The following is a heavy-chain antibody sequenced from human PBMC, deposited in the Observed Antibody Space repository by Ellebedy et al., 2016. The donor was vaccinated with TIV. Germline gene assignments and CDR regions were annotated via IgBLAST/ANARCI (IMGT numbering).Heavy chain of an antibody. CDR2: ISAYNGNT. CDR3: ARDRYYLTPGDWFDP. CDR1: GYTFTSYG. J-gene: IGHJ5*02. D-gene: IGHD2-8*01. Sequence: AASVKVSCKASGYTFTSYGISWARQAPGQGLEWMGWISAYNGNTNYAQKLQGRVTMTTDTSTSTAYMELRSLRSDDTAVYYCARDRYYLTPGDWFDPWGQGTLVTVSS. V-gene: IGHV1-18*04.